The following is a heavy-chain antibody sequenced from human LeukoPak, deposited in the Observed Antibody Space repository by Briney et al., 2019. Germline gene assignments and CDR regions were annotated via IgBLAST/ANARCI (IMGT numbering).Heavy chain of an antibody. V-gene: IGHV3-48*01. CDR1: GFTFSSYS. D-gene: IGHD6-19*01. Sequence: PGGSLRLSCAASGFTFSSYSMTWVRQAPGKGLEWVSYISSTSSTIYYADSVKGRFTISRDNSKNTLYLQMNSLRAEDTAVYYCAKGPGSSGWYPLDYWGQGTLVTVSS. J-gene: IGHJ4*02. CDR2: ISSTSSTI. CDR3: AKGPGSSGWYPLDY.